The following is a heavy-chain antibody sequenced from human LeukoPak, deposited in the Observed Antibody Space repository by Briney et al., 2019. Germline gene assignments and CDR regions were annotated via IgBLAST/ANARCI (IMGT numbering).Heavy chain of an antibody. CDR2: IRSDGSNK. CDR1: GFSFSSYG. J-gene: IGHJ4*02. Sequence: GGSLRLSCAGSGFSFSSYGMHWVRQAPGKGLEWMAFIRSDGSNKYYADSVKGRFTISRDNSKNTLYLQMNSLRAEDTAVYYCARDLGWSGSSFGIDYWGQGTLVSVSS. CDR3: ARDLGWSGSSFGIDY. V-gene: IGHV3-30*02. D-gene: IGHD1-26*01.